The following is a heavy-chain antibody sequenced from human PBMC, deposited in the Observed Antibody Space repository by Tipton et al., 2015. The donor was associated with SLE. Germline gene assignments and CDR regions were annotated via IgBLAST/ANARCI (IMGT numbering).Heavy chain of an antibody. J-gene: IGHJ6*02. V-gene: IGHV3-20*04. CDR2: INWNGEAT. D-gene: IGHD4-17*01. Sequence: VQLVQSGGGVVRPGGSLRLSCAASGFTFDDYGMNWVRQAPGKGLEWVSGINWNGEATGYAESVKGRFTISRDNAKNTLYLQMSSLRAEDTALYYCARALRSDGDYVFHGMDVWGQGTTVNVSS. CDR3: ARALRSDGDYVFHGMDV. CDR1: GFTFDDYG.